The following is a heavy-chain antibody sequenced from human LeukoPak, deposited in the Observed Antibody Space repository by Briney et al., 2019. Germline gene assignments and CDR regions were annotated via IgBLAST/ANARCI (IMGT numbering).Heavy chain of an antibody. CDR1: GDSISRYY. V-gene: IGHV4-4*07. J-gene: IGHJ5*02. CDR3: ARDRQWLVDH. Sequence: PSETLSLTCTVPGDSISRYYWSWIRQPAGKGLEWIGRVYVTGSTNLNPALQSRVTMSVDTSKNQFSLKLTSVTAADTAVYYCARDRQWLVDHWSQGTLVTVSS. CDR2: VYVTGST. D-gene: IGHD6-19*01.